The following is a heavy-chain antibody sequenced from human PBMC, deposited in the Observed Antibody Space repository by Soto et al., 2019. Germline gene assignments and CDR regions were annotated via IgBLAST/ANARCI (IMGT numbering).Heavy chain of an antibody. CDR1: GGSISSGDYY. Sequence: QVQLRESGPGLVKPSQTLSLTCTVSGGSISSGDYYWSWIRQPPGKGLEWIGYIYYSGSTYYNPSLKTRXTXSXXTSKNQFSLKLSSVTAADTAVYYCARAQGSGFLVSWGQGTLVTVSS. CDR2: IYYSGST. V-gene: IGHV4-30-4*01. D-gene: IGHD3-10*01. CDR3: ARAQGSGFLVS. J-gene: IGHJ4*02.